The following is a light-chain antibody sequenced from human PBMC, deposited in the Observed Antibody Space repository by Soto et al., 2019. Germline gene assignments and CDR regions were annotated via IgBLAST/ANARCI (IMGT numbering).Light chain of an antibody. Sequence: EIVLTQSPGTLSLSPGERATLSCRASQSVSSNYLAWYQQKPGQAPRLLIYGASSRATGIPARFSGSGSGTDFTLTISSLEPEDFAVYYCQQRSNWPITFGQGTRLE. V-gene: IGKV3D-20*02. J-gene: IGKJ5*01. CDR1: QSVSSNY. CDR3: QQRSNWPIT. CDR2: GAS.